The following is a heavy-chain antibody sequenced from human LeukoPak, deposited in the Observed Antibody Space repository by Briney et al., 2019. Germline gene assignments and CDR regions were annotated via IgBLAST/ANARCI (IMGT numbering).Heavy chain of an antibody. CDR3: AKDPYGTRYFDY. V-gene: IGHV3-20*04. J-gene: IGHJ4*02. Sequence: GGSLRLSCAASGFTFDDYGMSWVRQAPGKGLEWVSGINWNGGSTGYADSVKGRFTISRDNSKNTVYLQMNSLRAEDTAVYYCAKDPYGTRYFDYWGQGTLVTVSS. CDR2: INWNGGST. CDR1: GFTFDDYG. D-gene: IGHD2-2*01.